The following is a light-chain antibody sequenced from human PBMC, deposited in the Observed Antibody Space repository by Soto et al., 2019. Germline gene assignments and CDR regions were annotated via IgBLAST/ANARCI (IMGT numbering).Light chain of an antibody. CDR2: WAS. CDR3: QQYHNTPRT. CDR1: QSVLYSSNNKNY. V-gene: IGKV4-1*01. Sequence: DIVMTQSPDSLAVSLGERATINCKSSQSVLYSSNNKNYLAWYQQKPGQSPKLLIYWASTRESGVPDRFSGSGSGTDFTLTISSLQAEDVAVYYCQQYHNTPRTFGQGTKVEIK. J-gene: IGKJ1*01.